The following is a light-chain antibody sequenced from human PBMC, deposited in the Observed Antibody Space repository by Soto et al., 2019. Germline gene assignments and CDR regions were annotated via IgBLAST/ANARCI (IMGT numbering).Light chain of an antibody. CDR2: EVS. CDR1: TSDVGGYNY. V-gene: IGLV2-14*01. Sequence: QSVLTQPAAVSGSPGQSITISCTGPTSDVGGYNYVSWIQQHPGKAPKLMIFEVSNRPSGVSNRFSGSKSGNTASLTISGLQAENEADYYCSSYTSRSTYAFGTGTKVTVL. J-gene: IGLJ1*01. CDR3: SSYTSRSTYA.